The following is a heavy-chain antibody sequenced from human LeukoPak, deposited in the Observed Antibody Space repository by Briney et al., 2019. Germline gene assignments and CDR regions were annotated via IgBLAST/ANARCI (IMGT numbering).Heavy chain of an antibody. CDR2: IYPGDSDT. Sequence: SGGSLKISCKGSGYSFTSYWIGWVRQMPGKGLEWMGIIYPGDSDTRYSPSFQGQVTISADKSISTAYLQWSSLKASDTAMYYCARPGGQWLVDDAFDIWGQGTMVTVSS. CDR1: GYSFTSYW. CDR3: ARPGGQWLVDDAFDI. V-gene: IGHV5-51*01. D-gene: IGHD6-19*01. J-gene: IGHJ3*02.